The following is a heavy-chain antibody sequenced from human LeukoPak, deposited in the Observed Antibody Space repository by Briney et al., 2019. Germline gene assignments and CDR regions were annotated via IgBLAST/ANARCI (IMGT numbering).Heavy chain of an antibody. CDR2: IRSGGST. Sequence: PGGSLRLSCAASGFTFSSCAMSWVRQAPGKGLEWVSAIRSGGSTDYADSVKGRFNISRDNSKKTLYLQMNSLRAEDTAVYYCAKDLEKWLPGAFDIWGQGTMVTVSS. J-gene: IGHJ3*02. CDR1: GFTFSSCA. CDR3: AKDLEKWLPGAFDI. D-gene: IGHD6-19*01. V-gene: IGHV3-23*01.